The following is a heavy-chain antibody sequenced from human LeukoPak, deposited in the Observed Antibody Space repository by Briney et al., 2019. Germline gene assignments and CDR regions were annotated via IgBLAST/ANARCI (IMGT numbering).Heavy chain of an antibody. CDR2: ISSGSSSM. CDR3: VKSGSSTDFDY. V-gene: IGHV3-48*01. CDR1: GFIFSTYG. D-gene: IGHD4-17*01. J-gene: IGHJ4*02. Sequence: PGGSLRLSCTASGFIFSTYGMNWVRQAPGKGLEWVSYISSGSSSMYYADSVKGRFTISRDNAKNSLYLQMNSLRAEDTAVYYCVKSGSSTDFDYWGQGTLVTVSS.